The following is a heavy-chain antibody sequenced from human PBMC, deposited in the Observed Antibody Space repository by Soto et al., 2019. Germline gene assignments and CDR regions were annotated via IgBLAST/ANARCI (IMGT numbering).Heavy chain of an antibody. V-gene: IGHV3-48*01. D-gene: IGHD3-3*01. Sequence: GSLRLSCAASGFTFSSYSMNWGRQAPWKGLEWVSYISSSSSTIYYADSVKGRFTISRDNAKNSLYLQMNSLRAEDTAVYYCARDRVPVGRFLEWLFPFDIWGQGTMVTVSS. J-gene: IGHJ3*02. CDR2: ISSSSSTI. CDR3: ARDRVPVGRFLEWLFPFDI. CDR1: GFTFSSYS.